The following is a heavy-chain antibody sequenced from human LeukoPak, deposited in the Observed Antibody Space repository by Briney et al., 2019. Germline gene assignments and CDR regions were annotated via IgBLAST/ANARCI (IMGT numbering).Heavy chain of an antibody. D-gene: IGHD2-8*02. V-gene: IGHV4-39*07. CDR3: ARDYVVASTLVAFFDY. CDR1: GGSINNSTYY. J-gene: IGHJ4*02. CDR2: ISNSGST. Sequence: NASETLSLTCTVSGGSINNSTYYWGWIRQPPGKGLEWIGSISNSGSTYYNPSLKSRLTTSLDPSKNQFSLKLRSVTAAATAVYYCARDYVVASTLVAFFDYWGQGMLVTVTP.